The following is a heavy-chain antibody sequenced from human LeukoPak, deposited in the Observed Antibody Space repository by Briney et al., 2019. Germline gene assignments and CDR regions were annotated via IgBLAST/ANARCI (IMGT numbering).Heavy chain of an antibody. CDR2: IYPGDSDT. J-gene: IGHJ6*02. CDR1: GYSFTSYW. CDR3: ARLVGYSSSSNYGMDV. D-gene: IGHD6-6*01. V-gene: IGHV5-51*01. Sequence: GESLKISCKGSGYSFTSYWIGWVRQMPGKGLERMGIIYPGDSDTRYSPSFQGQVTISADKSISTAYLQWSSLKASDTAMYYCARLVGYSSSSNYGMDVWGQGTTVTVSS.